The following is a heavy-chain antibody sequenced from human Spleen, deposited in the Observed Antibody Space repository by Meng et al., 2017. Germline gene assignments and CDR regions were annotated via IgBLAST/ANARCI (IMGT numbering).Heavy chain of an antibody. J-gene: IGHJ4*02. D-gene: IGHD3-10*01. Sequence: HTAPFRASVAQPWATLNLRCKASDYTFTGYGVSWVRQAPGQGLEWMAWLGAHDGDTSNAPKFQGRVTVRADRPTATAYMELRSLRSDDTAVYYCARGTPGRSYSDYWGQGTLVTVSS. CDR3: ARGTPGRSYSDY. CDR1: DYTFTGYG. V-gene: IGHV1-18*01. CDR2: LGAHDGDT.